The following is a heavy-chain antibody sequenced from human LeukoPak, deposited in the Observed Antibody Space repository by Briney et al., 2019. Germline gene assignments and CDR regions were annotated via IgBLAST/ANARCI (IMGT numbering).Heavy chain of an antibody. J-gene: IGHJ6*02. CDR2: IYPGDSDI. CDR1: GYKFNNFY. D-gene: IGHD6-13*01. V-gene: IGHV5-51*01. Sequence: GESLKISCQASGYKFNNFYIAWVRQMPGKGLEWVAIIYPGDSDIRYSPSIQGHVTISADKSTSTTFLQWTSLKASDTAMYYCARRRSRGPAALDVWGQGTTVTVSS. CDR3: ARRRSRGPAALDV.